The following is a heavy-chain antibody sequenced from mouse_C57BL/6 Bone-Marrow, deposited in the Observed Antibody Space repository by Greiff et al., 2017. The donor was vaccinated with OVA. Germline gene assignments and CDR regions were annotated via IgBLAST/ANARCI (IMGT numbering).Heavy chain of an antibody. V-gene: IGHV5-12*01. D-gene: IGHD2-2*01. J-gene: IGHJ4*01. CDR3: ARQRLRRSAMDY. Sequence: EVKVVESGGGLVQPGGSLKLSCAASGFTFSDYYMYWVRQTPEKRLEWVAYISNGGGSTYYPDTVKGRFTISRDNAKNTLYLQMSRLKSEDTAMYYCARQRLRRSAMDYWGQGTSVTVSS. CDR1: GFTFSDYY. CDR2: ISNGGGST.